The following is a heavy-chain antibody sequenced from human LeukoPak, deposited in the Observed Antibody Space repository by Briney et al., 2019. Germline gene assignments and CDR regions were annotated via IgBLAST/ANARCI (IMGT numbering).Heavy chain of an antibody. V-gene: IGHV3-7*01. D-gene: IGHD6-6*01. CDR3: ARGVYYFDY. CDR2: IKEDGSEI. Sequence: PGGSLRLSCAASGFTFRDYWMHWVRQAPGKGLEWVANIKEDGSEIYYVDSVKGRFTISRDNARNSLYLQMNSLRAEDTAVYYCARGVYYFDYWGQGILVTVSS. J-gene: IGHJ4*02. CDR1: GFTFRDYW.